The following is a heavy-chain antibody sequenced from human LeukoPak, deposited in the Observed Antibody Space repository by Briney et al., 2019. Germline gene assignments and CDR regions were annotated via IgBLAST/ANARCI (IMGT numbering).Heavy chain of an antibody. J-gene: IGHJ4*02. D-gene: IGHD1-1*01. Sequence: PSETLSLTCTVSGGSISNYYWSWIRQPPGRGLEWIGYINYSGSTNYNPSLKNRVTISVDTSKNQFSLKVTSVTAADTAVYYCARLNGGYWGQGTLVTVSS. V-gene: IGHV4-59*08. CDR1: GGSISNYY. CDR3: ARLNGGY. CDR2: INYSGST.